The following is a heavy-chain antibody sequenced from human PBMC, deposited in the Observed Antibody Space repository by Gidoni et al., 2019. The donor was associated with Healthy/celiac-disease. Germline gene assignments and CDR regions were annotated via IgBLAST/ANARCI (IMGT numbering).Heavy chain of an antibody. Sequence: EVQLVESGGGLVKPGGSLSLHCAASGFTFSSYSMNWVRQAPGTGLEWVSSISSISSYIYYADSVKGRFTISRDNAKNSLYLQMNSLRAEDTAVYYCASGYMAYGTWGQGTLVTVSS. CDR2: ISSISSYI. V-gene: IGHV3-21*01. D-gene: IGHD1-1*01. CDR3: ASGYMAYGT. J-gene: IGHJ4*02. CDR1: GFTFSSYS.